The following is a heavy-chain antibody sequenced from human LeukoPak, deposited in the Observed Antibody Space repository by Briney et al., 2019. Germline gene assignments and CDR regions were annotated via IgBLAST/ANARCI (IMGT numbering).Heavy chain of an antibody. Sequence: ASVKVSCKASGYTFTSYGIGWVRQAPGQGLEWMGWISAYNGNTNYAQKLQGRVTMTTDTSTSTAYMELRSLRSDDTAVYYCARRSPRDCSSTSCFVGYYYYYGMDVWGQGTTVTVSS. D-gene: IGHD2-2*01. CDR3: ARRSPRDCSSTSCFVGYYYYYGMDV. V-gene: IGHV1-18*01. CDR1: GYTFTSYG. CDR2: ISAYNGNT. J-gene: IGHJ6*02.